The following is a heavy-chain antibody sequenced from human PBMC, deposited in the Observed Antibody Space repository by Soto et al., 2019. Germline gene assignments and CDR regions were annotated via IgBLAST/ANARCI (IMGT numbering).Heavy chain of an antibody. Sequence: QVQLQESGPGLVKPSETLSLTCTVSGGSVSSGSYYWSWIRQPPGKGLEWIGYIYYSGSTNYNPSLKSRVTIAVDTSKNQFSLKLSSVTAADTAVYYCARVHYPGRMQGALRFLEWQRNWFDPWGQGTLVTVSS. CDR3: ARVHYPGRMQGALRFLEWQRNWFDP. V-gene: IGHV4-61*01. CDR2: IYYSGST. J-gene: IGHJ5*02. D-gene: IGHD3-3*01. CDR1: GGSVSSGSYY.